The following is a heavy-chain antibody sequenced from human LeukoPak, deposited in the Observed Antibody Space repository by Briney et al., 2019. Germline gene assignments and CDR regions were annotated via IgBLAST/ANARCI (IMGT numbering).Heavy chain of an antibody. CDR3: ARDRGITMVRGVIQD. CDR2: IYYSGST. Sequence: TSETLSLTCTVSGGSISSSSYYWGWIRQPPGKGLEWIGCIYYSGSTYYNPSLKSRVTISVDTSKNQFSLKLSSVTAADTAVYYCARDRGITMVRGVIQDWGQGTLVTVSS. J-gene: IGHJ4*02. CDR1: GGSISSSSYY. V-gene: IGHV4-39*07. D-gene: IGHD3-10*01.